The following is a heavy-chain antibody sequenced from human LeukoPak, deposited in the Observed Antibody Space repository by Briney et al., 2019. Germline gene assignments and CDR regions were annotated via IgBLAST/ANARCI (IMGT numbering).Heavy chain of an antibody. D-gene: IGHD2-15*01. J-gene: IGHJ5*02. CDR3: ARERQGCSGGSCYSLNWFDP. CDR1: GYTFTDYY. V-gene: IGHV1-2*02. Sequence: GASVKVSCKASGYTFTDYYKHWVRQAPGQGLEWMGWINPDSGGTNYAQTFQGSVTMTRDTSISTAYTELSRLRSDDTAVYYCARERQGCSGGSCYSLNWFDPWGQGTLVTVSS. CDR2: INPDSGGT.